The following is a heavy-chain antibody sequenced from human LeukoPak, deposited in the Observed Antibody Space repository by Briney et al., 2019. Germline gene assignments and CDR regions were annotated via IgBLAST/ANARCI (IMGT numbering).Heavy chain of an antibody. Sequence: PSETLSLTCAVYGGSFSGYYWSWLRQPPGKGLEWIGGVYHSGSSYYNPSLKSRITISVDTSKNHFFLRLDSVTAADTAVYYCARAITLFRGGIDSWGQGTLVTVSS. V-gene: IGHV4-34*10. J-gene: IGHJ4*02. CDR1: GGSFSGYY. CDR2: VYHSGSS. CDR3: ARAITLFRGGIDS. D-gene: IGHD3-10*01.